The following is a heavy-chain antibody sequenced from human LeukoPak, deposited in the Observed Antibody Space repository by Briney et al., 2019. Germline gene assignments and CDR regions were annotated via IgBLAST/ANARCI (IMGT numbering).Heavy chain of an antibody. V-gene: IGHV3-23*01. Sequence: PGGSLRLSCAASGFTFSSYAMSWVRQAAGKGLQGVAVISGSGGSTDYGDSVKGRFTISRDNSKNTLFLQMSSLRAEDTAVYYCAKSRGYSYGPSYCFDYWGQGTLVTVSS. D-gene: IGHD5-18*01. CDR2: ISGSGGST. CDR1: GFTFSSYA. CDR3: AKSRGYSYGPSYCFDY. J-gene: IGHJ4*02.